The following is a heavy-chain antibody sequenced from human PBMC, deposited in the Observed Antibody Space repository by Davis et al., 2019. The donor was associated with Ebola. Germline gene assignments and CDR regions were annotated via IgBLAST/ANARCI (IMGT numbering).Heavy chain of an antibody. CDR2: IYYSGST. D-gene: IGHD1-26*01. Sequence: SETLSLTCSVSGASISSYYWSWIRQPPGKGLEWIGYIYYSGSTNYNPSLKSRVTISVDTSKNQFSLKLSSVTAADTAVYYCARDGIGWELPLGLDVWGKGTTVTVSS. J-gene: IGHJ6*04. CDR3: ARDGIGWELPLGLDV. CDR1: GASISSYY. V-gene: IGHV4-59*12.